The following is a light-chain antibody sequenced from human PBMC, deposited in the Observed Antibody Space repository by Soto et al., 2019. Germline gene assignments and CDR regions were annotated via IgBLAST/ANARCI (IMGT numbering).Light chain of an antibody. CDR2: DAS. J-gene: IGKJ5*01. CDR3: QQYADLPIT. Sequence: DIRMTQSPSSLSASVGDRVTITCQASQDIKKSLSWFQQIPGKAPKLLIYDASNLETGVPSRFSGSGSGTYFTFTISRLQPEDIATYYCQQYADLPITFGQGTRLEI. CDR1: QDIKKS. V-gene: IGKV1-33*01.